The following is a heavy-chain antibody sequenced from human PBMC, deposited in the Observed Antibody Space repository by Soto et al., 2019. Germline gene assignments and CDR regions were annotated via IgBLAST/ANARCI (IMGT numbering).Heavy chain of an antibody. D-gene: IGHD5-18*01. V-gene: IGHV3-21*01. Sequence: GGSLRLSCAASGFTFSSYSMNWVRQAPGKGLEWVSSISSSSSYIYYADSVKGRFTISRDNAKNSLYLQMNSLRAEDTAVYYCARDALQLAARNYWGQGTLVIVSS. CDR2: ISSSSSYI. CDR1: GFTFSSYS. J-gene: IGHJ4*02. CDR3: ARDALQLAARNY.